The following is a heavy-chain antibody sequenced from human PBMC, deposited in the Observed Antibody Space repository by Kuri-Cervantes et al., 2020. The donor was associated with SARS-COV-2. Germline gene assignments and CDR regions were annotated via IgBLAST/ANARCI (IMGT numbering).Heavy chain of an antibody. CDR3: ARVMILYYYDSSGYRNNWFDP. CDR1: GGSISSGGYS. J-gene: IGHJ5*02. Sequence: SETLSLTCAVSGGSISSGGYSWSWIRQPPGKGLEWIGYIYHSGSTYYNPSLKSRVTISVDRSKNQFSLKLSSVTAADTAVYYCARVMILYYYDSSGYRNNWFDPWGQGTLVTVSS. CDR2: IYHSGST. D-gene: IGHD3-22*01. V-gene: IGHV4-30-2*01.